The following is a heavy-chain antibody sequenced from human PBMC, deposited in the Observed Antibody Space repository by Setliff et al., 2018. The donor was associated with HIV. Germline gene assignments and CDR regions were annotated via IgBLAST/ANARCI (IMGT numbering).Heavy chain of an antibody. V-gene: IGHV1-18*01. CDR2: ISTYGGST. CDR3: ARDLGVSYRHYIKGNYFDN. CDR1: GSTSSTDA. J-gene: IGHJ4*02. D-gene: IGHD3-16*02. Sequence: ASGKVSCKASGSTSSTDAISWVRQAPGQGLEWMGWISTYGGSTNYAQKFQGRVSMTTDTSTSTVYMELTNLRSDDTAVYYCARDLGVSYRHYIKGNYFDNWGQGTLVTV.